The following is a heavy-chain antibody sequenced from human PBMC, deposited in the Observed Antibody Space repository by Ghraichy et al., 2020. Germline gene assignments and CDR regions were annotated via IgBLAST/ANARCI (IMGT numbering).Heavy chain of an antibody. V-gene: IGHV3-23*01. CDR3: VKDSVSSYGVFDAFDI. J-gene: IGHJ3*02. CDR2: IHGGSAGK. D-gene: IGHD3-10*01. CDR1: GFSFRNYA. Sequence: GGSLRLSCTASGFSFRNYAMSWVRQAPGKGPEWVSSIHGGSAGKFYTDSVKGRFIVSRDDSKNKLFLEMSNLRVDDTAVYSCVKDSVSSYGVFDAFDIWCRGTMVTVSS.